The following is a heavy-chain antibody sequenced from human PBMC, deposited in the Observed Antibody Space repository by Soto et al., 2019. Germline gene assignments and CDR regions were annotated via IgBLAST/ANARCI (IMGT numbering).Heavy chain of an antibody. CDR1: GDTFNSYT. CDR3: ATSYGSGSQAFDY. J-gene: IGHJ4*02. Sequence: QVHLVQSGAELTKPGSSVRVSCKASGDTFNSYTINWVRQAPGLGLEWMGRTIPILSMSNYALKFQGRLTITADKSTSTAYMEPSGLRSADTAIYYCATSYGSGSQAFDYWGQGALVTVSS. V-gene: IGHV1-69*02. CDR2: TIPILSMS. D-gene: IGHD3-10*01.